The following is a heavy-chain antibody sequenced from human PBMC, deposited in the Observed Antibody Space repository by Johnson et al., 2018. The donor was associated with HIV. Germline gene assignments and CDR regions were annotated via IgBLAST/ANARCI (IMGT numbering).Heavy chain of an antibody. D-gene: IGHD1-26*01. Sequence: VQLVESGGGVVQPGRSLRLSCAASGFSFGDYWMTWVRQAPGKGLEWVANIKEDGSEKYYVASVKGRFTVSRDNTRNSLCLQMDSLRAEDTAVYYCAREGVGTTCPFDIWGQGTMVTVSS. J-gene: IGHJ3*02. V-gene: IGHV3-7*05. CDR3: AREGVGTTCPFDI. CDR2: IKEDGSEK. CDR1: GFSFGDYW.